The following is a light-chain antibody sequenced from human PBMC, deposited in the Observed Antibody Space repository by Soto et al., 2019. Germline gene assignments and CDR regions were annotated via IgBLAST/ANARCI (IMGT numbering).Light chain of an antibody. CDR1: SSDVGNYNY. Sequence: QSVLTQPASVSGSPGQSITISCTGTSSDVGNYNYVSWYQQYPGRVPKLLIYMVSNRPSGVSNRFSGSKSGNTAYLTISGLQAEDEADYLCTSHPPASCSVFGTGKKLTV. V-gene: IGLV2-14*01. CDR2: MVS. J-gene: IGLJ1*01. CDR3: TSHPPASCSV.